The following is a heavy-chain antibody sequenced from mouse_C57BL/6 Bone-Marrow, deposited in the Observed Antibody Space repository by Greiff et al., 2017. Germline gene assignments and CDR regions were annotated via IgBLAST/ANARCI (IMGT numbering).Heavy chain of an antibody. CDR2: ISNGGGST. J-gene: IGHJ4*01. CDR3: ARQGPVYYGNYYAMDY. D-gene: IGHD2-1*01. V-gene: IGHV5-12*01. CDR1: GFTFSDYY. Sequence: DVMLVESGGGLVQPGGSLKLSCAASGFTFSDYYMYWVRQTPEKRLEWVAYISNGGGSTYYPDTVKGRFTISRDNAKNTLYLQMSRLKSEDTAMYYCARQGPVYYGNYYAMDYWGQGTSVTVSS.